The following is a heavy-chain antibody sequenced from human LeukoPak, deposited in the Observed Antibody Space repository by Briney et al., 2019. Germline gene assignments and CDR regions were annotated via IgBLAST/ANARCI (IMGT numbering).Heavy chain of an antibody. CDR1: GFTFSSYA. CDR2: ISYDGSNK. Sequence: GGSLRLSCAASGFTFSSYAMHWVRQAPGKGLEWVAVISYDGSNKYYADSVKGRFTISRDNSKNTLYLQMNSLRAEDTAVYYCVRQQLVPVALIDAFDIWGQGTMVTVSS. D-gene: IGHD6-13*01. V-gene: IGHV3-30-3*01. J-gene: IGHJ3*02. CDR3: VRQQLVPVALIDAFDI.